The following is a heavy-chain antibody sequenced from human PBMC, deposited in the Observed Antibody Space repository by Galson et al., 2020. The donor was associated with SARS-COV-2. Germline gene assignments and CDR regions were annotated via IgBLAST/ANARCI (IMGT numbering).Heavy chain of an antibody. CDR1: GFSLSTTGMC. CDR3: ARTPATLQLWQTPYYYYYMDV. Sequence: SGPTLVKPTQTLTLTCTFSGFSLSTTGMCVSWIRQPPGKALEWLARLDWDDDKYYSTSLKNRLTNSKDTSKNQVVLTMTNMDPVDTATYYCARTPATLQLWQTPYYYYYMDVWGKGTTVTVSS. V-gene: IGHV2-70*11. CDR2: LDWDDDK. J-gene: IGHJ6*03. D-gene: IGHD5-18*01.